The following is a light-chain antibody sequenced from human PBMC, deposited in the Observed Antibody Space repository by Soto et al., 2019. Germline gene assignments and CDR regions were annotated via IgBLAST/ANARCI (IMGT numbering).Light chain of an antibody. J-gene: IGKJ2*01. CDR1: QSVTSDY. CDR2: GAS. V-gene: IGKV3-20*01. Sequence: DIVLTQSPGSLSLSPGERATLSCRASQSVTSDYLAWYQQKPGQPPRLLIYGASSRATGIPDRFSGSGSGTDFTLTISRLEPEDSAVYLCHNYGYGRDTFGRGTKLEIK. CDR3: HNYGYGRDT.